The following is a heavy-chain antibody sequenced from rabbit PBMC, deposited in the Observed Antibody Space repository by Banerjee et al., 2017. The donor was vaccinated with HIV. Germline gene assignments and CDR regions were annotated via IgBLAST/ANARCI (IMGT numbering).Heavy chain of an antibody. CDR1: GIDFSSYYY. Sequence: QQQLEESGGGLVKPGGTLTLTCKASGIDFSSYYYMCWVRQALGKGLEWIACINAGSSGSTYYASWAKGRFTISKTSSTTVTLQMTSLTVADTATYFCARGVYTYGGAIYGGGFNLWGPGTLVTVS. J-gene: IGHJ4*01. CDR3: ARGVYTYGGAIYGGGFNL. V-gene: IGHV1S45*01. D-gene: IGHD6-1*01. CDR2: INAGSSGST.